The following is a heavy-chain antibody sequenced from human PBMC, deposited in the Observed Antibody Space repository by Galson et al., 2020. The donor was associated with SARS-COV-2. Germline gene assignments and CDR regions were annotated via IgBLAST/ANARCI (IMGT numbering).Heavy chain of an antibody. J-gene: IGHJ2*01. D-gene: IGHD6-19*01. Sequence: TGGSLRLSCAASGFTFSSYWMSWVRQAPGKGLEWVANIKQDGSEKYYVDSVKGRFTISRDNAKNSLYLQMNSLRAEDTAVYYCAREDSGWDQAFDLWGRGTLVTVSS. CDR1: GFTFSSYW. CDR2: IKQDGSEK. CDR3: AREDSGWDQAFDL. V-gene: IGHV3-7*01.